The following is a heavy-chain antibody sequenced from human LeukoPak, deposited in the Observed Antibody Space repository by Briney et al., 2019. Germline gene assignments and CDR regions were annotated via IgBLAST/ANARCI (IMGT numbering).Heavy chain of an antibody. J-gene: IGHJ4*02. CDR3: AKDRLNYGDYEEGKDY. CDR2: ISGSGGST. Sequence: GGSLRLSCAASGFTFSSYAMSWVRQAPGKGLEWVSAISGSGGSTYYADSVKGRFTISRDNSKNTLYLQMNSLRAEDTAVYYCAKDRLNYGDYEEGKDYWGQGTLVTVSS. D-gene: IGHD4-17*01. V-gene: IGHV3-23*01. CDR1: GFTFSSYA.